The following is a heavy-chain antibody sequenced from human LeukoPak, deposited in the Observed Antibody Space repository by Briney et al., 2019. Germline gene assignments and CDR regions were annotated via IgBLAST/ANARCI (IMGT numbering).Heavy chain of an antibody. J-gene: IGHJ3*02. CDR1: GFTFSSYA. CDR2: ISGSGGST. D-gene: IGHD5-24*01. V-gene: IGHV3-23*01. Sequence: GGSLRLSCAASGFTFSSYAMSWVRQAPGKGLEWVSAISGSGGSTYYADSVKGRFTISRDNAKNTLYLQMNGLRVDDTAVYYCTSDGYRNFGAAFDIWGQGTLVTVSS. CDR3: TSDGYRNFGAAFDI.